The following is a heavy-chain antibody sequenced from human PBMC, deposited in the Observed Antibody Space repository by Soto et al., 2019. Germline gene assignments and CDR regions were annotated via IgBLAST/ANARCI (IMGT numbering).Heavy chain of an antibody. CDR1: GFTFSTYA. D-gene: IGHD6-19*01. J-gene: IGHJ4*02. CDR3: AKERSSGWSFDY. Sequence: EVQLLESGGGLVQPGGSLRLSCAASGFTFSTYAMNWVRQAPGKGLEWVSGISGSGDSTYYADSVKGRFTVSRDNSRNTLYLQMNSLRAEGTAVFYCAKERSSGWSFDYWGQGTLVTVSS. V-gene: IGHV3-23*01. CDR2: ISGSGDST.